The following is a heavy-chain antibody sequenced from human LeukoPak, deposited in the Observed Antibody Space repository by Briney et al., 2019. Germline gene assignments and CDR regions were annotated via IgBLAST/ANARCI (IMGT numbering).Heavy chain of an antibody. Sequence: SVKVSCKASGGTFSSYAISWVRQAPGQGLEWMGGIIPIFGTANYAQKFQGRVTITADESTSTAYMELSSLRSEDTAVYYCARDGKQQLVRYMDVWGKGTTVTVSS. J-gene: IGHJ6*03. D-gene: IGHD6-13*01. CDR1: GGTFSSYA. V-gene: IGHV1-69*13. CDR3: ARDGKQQLVRYMDV. CDR2: IIPIFGTA.